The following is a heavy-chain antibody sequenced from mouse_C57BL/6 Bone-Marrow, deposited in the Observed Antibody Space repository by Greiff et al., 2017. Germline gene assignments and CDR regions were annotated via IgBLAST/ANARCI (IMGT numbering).Heavy chain of an antibody. CDR2: IYPGGGYT. CDR3: ARSSAYYSSWFAY. J-gene: IGHJ3*01. CDR1: GYTFTNYW. Sequence: VQLQQSGAELVRPGTSVKMSCKASGYTFTNYWIGWAKQRPGHGLEWIGDIYPGGGYTNYNEKFKGKATLTADKSSSTAYMQFSSLTSEDSAIYYCARSSAYYSSWFAYWGQGTLVTVSA. V-gene: IGHV1-63*01. D-gene: IGHD2-12*01.